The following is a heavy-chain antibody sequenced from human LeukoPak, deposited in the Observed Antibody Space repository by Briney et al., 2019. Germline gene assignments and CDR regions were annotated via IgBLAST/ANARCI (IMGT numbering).Heavy chain of an antibody. CDR1: GFTFDDYG. CDR2: INWNGGST. D-gene: IGHD3-22*01. CDR3: ARGKDYYDSSGYSDAFDI. J-gene: IGHJ3*02. V-gene: IGHV3-20*01. Sequence: TGGSLRLSCAASGFTFDDYGMSWVRQAPGKGLEWVSGINWNGGSTGYADSVKGRFTISRDNAKNSLYLQMNSLRAEDTALYHCARGKDYYDSSGYSDAFDIWGQGTMVTVSS.